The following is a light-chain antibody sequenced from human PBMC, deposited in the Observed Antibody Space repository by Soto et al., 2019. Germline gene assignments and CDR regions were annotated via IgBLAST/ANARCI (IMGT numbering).Light chain of an antibody. V-gene: IGLV1-44*01. CDR1: SSNIGSNT. Sequence: QSVLTQPPSASGTPGQRVTISCSGSSSNIGSNTVNWYQQLPGTAPKLLIYSNNQRPSGVPDRFSGSKSGTSASLAISGLQPEDEADYYCAAWDDSLNGVVFGVGTKLTVL. J-gene: IGLJ2*01. CDR3: AAWDDSLNGVV. CDR2: SNN.